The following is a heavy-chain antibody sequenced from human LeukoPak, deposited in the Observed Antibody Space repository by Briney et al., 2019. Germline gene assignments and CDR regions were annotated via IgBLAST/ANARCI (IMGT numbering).Heavy chain of an antibody. J-gene: IGHJ6*03. CDR1: GGSISSSSYY. CDR3: ARDKRVAVAGTYIYYYYMDV. D-gene: IGHD6-19*01. Sequence: SETLSLTCTVSGGSISSSSYYWSWLRQPAGKGLEWIARIYISGSGSTNYNPSLKSRVTMSVDTSKNQFSLKLSSVTAADTAVYYCARDKRVAVAGTYIYYYYMDVWGNGTTVTISS. CDR2: IYISGSGST. V-gene: IGHV4-61*02.